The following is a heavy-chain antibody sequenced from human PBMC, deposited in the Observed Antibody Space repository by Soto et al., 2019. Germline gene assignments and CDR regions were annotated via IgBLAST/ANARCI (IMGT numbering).Heavy chain of an antibody. CDR3: AREEVAYYGSGSYNWFDP. CDR2: IYNSGST. V-gene: IGHV4-31*03. CDR1: GGSINSGGYY. J-gene: IGHJ5*02. Sequence: QVQLQESGPGLVKPSQTLSLTCTVSGGSINSGGYYWSWIRQHPGKGLEWIGYIYNSGSTYYNPSLKSRINISVDTSKNQFSLKLSSVTAADTAVYYCAREEVAYYGSGSYNWFDPWGQGTLVTVSS. D-gene: IGHD3-10*01.